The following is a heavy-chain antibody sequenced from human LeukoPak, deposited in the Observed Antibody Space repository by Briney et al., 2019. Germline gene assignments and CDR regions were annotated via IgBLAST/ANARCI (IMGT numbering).Heavy chain of an antibody. V-gene: IGHV1-69*05. CDR1: GGTFSSYA. CDR3: ARETTPGYYYMDV. D-gene: IGHD4-11*01. Sequence: SVKVSCKASGGTFSSYAISWVRQAPGQGLEWMGGIIPIFGTANYAQKFQGRVTITTDEPTSTAYMELSSLRSEDTAVYYCARETTPGYYYMDVWGKGTTVTASS. CDR2: IIPIFGTA. J-gene: IGHJ6*03.